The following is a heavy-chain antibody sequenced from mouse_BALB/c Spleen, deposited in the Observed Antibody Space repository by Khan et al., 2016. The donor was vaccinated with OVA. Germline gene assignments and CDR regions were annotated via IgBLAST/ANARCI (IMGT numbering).Heavy chain of an antibody. CDR1: GFTFTNYG. CDR2: INTYTGEP. V-gene: IGHV9-1*02. J-gene: IGHJ1*01. CDR3: SKISAYWYTDS. Sequence: QIQLVQSGPELKKPGETVKISCKASGFTFTNYGMNWVKQAPGKGLKWMGWINTYTGEPTYGDDFKGRFALSLETSANTAYLQINNLINEAMATCFCSKISAYWYTDSWGAGTTVTVSS. D-gene: IGHD3-1*01.